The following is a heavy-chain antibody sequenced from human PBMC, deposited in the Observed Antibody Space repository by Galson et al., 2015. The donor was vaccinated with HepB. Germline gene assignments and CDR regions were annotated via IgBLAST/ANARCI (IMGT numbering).Heavy chain of an antibody. CDR1: GFTFSRYA. V-gene: IGHV3-64*01. J-gene: IGHJ3*02. CDR2: ITGNGDGA. Sequence: SLRLSCAGSGFTFSRYAMHWVRQAPGKGLEYVASITGNGDGAYYANSVKGRFSISRDNSENTLYLQMGSLRPEDMAVYYCARVVGATILSAFDIWGQGTMVTVSS. CDR3: ARVVGATILSAFDI. D-gene: IGHD1-26*01.